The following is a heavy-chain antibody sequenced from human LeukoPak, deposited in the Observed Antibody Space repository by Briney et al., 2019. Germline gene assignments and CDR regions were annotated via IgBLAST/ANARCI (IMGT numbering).Heavy chain of an antibody. V-gene: IGHV4-34*01. D-gene: IGHD3-10*01. J-gene: IGHJ4*02. CDR2: INHSGST. CDR1: DGSFSGYY. CDR3: ARAPLTWFGELLGYFDY. Sequence: PSETLSLTCAVYDGSFSGYYWSWIRQPPGKGLEWIGEINHSGSTNYNPSLKSRVTISVDTSKNQFSLKLSSVTAADTAVYYCARAPLTWFGELLGYFDYWGQGTLVTVSS.